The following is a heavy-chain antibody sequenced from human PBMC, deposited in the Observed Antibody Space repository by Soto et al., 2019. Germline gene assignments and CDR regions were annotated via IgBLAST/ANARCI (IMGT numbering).Heavy chain of an antibody. CDR3: TRGRPRDGYHSGHSYFEI. J-gene: IGHJ3*02. CDR1: GDSFSSDY. CDR2: LSRRGNS. D-gene: IGHD5-12*01. V-gene: IGHV4-59*01. Sequence: PSETLSLTCTVSGDSFSSDYWSCIRQPPAKGLEGIGHLSRRGNSKYNPSLRSRVTISVDTAKTRFSLNLSAVTAADRAVYYCTRGRPRDGYHSGHSYFEIWGQGTMVTV.